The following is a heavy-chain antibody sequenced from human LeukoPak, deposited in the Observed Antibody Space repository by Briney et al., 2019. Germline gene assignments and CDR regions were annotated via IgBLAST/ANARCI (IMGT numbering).Heavy chain of an antibody. Sequence: GASVKVSCKASGYTFTSYDINWARQATGQGLEWMGWMNPNSGNTGYAQKLQGRVTITRNTSISTAYMELSSLRSEDTAVYYCARRYRARTYYDFWSGYNWFDPWGQGTLVTVSS. CDR1: GYTFTSYD. V-gene: IGHV1-8*03. D-gene: IGHD3-3*01. J-gene: IGHJ5*02. CDR2: MNPNSGNT. CDR3: ARRYRARTYYDFWSGYNWFDP.